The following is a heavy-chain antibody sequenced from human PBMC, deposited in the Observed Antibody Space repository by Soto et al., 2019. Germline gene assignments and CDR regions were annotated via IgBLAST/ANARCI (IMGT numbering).Heavy chain of an antibody. J-gene: IGHJ4*02. CDR2: IYTSGST. CDR1: GGSISSYY. D-gene: IGHD3-22*01. CDR3: ARGLAYYYDSSGYYPWYYFDY. V-gene: IGHV4-4*07. Sequence: SETLSLTCTVSGGSISSYYWSWIRRPAGKGLEWIGRIYTSGSTNYNPSLKSRVTMSVDTSKNQFSLKLSSVTAADTAVYYCARGLAYYYDSSGYYPWYYFDYWGQGTLVTVSS.